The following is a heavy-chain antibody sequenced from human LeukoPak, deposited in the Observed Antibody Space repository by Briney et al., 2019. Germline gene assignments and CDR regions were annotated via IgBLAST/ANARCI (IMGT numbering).Heavy chain of an antibody. CDR2: IKQDGSDK. CDR3: ARVILRGFVDY. J-gene: IGHJ4*02. D-gene: IGHD2-21*01. CDR1: GFTFSSYW. Sequence: GGSLRLSCAASGFTFSSYWMTWDRQAPGKGLEWVANIKQDGSDKYYVDSVKGRFTISRDNAKNSLYLQMDSLRAEDTALYYCARVILRGFVDYWGQGTLVTVSS. V-gene: IGHV3-7*05.